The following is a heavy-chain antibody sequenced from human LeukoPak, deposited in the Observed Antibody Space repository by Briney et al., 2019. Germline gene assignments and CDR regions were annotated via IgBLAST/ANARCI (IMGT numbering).Heavy chain of an antibody. CDR2: INPNSGGT. J-gene: IGHJ3*02. CDR1: GYTFTGYY. D-gene: IGHD3-9*01. V-gene: IGHV1-2*02. CDR3: ARYGSLTGHDDFDI. Sequence: ASVKVSCKASGYTFTGYYMHWVRQAPGQGLEWMGWINPNSGGTNYAQRFQGRVTMTRDTSIRTAYMELSGLRSDDTALYYCARYGSLTGHDDFDIWGQGTVVTVSS.